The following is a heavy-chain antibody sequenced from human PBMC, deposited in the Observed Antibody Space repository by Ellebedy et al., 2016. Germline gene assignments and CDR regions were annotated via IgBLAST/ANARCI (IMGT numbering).Heavy chain of an antibody. Sequence: GESLKISCAASGFTFSSYSMNWVRQAPGKGLVWVSRINSDGSSTSYADSVKGRFTISRDNAKNTLYLQMNSLRAEDTAVYYCARSEAEEYYFDYWGQGTLVTVSS. V-gene: IGHV3-74*01. D-gene: IGHD3-10*01. CDR3: ARSEAEEYYFDY. CDR1: GFTFSSYS. J-gene: IGHJ4*02. CDR2: INSDGSST.